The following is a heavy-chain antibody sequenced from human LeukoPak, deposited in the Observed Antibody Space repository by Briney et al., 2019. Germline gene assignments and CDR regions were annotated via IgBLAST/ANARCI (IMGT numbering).Heavy chain of an antibody. Sequence: SETLSLTCAVYGGSFSGYYWSWIRQPPGKGLEWIGEINHSGSTNYNPSLQSRVTISVDTTKNQFSLKLSSVTAADTAVYYCARVYYDSSGYCPLAFDIWGQGTMVTVSS. CDR3: ARVYYDSSGYCPLAFDI. V-gene: IGHV4-34*01. CDR1: GGSFSGYY. J-gene: IGHJ3*02. CDR2: INHSGST. D-gene: IGHD3-22*01.